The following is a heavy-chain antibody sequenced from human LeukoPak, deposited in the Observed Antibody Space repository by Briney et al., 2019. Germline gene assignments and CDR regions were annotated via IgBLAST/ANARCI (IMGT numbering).Heavy chain of an antibody. Sequence: KTGGSLRLSCAASGFTFSSYWMSWVRQAPGKGLEWIGKIYHSGSTNYNPSLKSRVTISVDKSKNQFSLKLTSVTAADTAVYYCAQAFGSGSSYYYGMDVWGQGTTVTVSS. J-gene: IGHJ6*02. V-gene: IGHV4-4*02. CDR3: AQAFGSGSSYYYGMDV. D-gene: IGHD3-10*01. CDR2: IYHSGST. CDR1: GFTFSSYW.